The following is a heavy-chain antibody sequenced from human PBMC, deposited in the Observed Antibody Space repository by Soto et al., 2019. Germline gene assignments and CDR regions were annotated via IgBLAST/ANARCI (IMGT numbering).Heavy chain of an antibody. CDR1: GFTFSSYG. D-gene: IGHD3-22*01. CDR3: VRDNESSDYYFYYYYGMDV. V-gene: IGHV3-33*01. CDR2: IWYDGSNK. J-gene: IGHJ6*02. Sequence: GGSLRLSCAASGFTFSSYGMHWVRQAPGKGLEWVAVIWYDGSNKYYADSVKGRFTISRDNSKNTLYLQMNSLRAEDTAVYYCVRDNESSDYYFYYYYGMDVWGQGTTVTVSS.